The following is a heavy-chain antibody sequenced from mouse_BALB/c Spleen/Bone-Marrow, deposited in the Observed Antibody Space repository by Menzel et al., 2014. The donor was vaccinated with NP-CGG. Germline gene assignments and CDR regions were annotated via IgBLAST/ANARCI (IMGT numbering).Heavy chain of an antibody. D-gene: IGHD2-4*01. CDR2: ISSGGSYT. J-gene: IGHJ3*01. V-gene: IGHV5-6-4*01. CDR3: TRIYYDYAWFAY. CDR1: GFTFSSYT. Sequence: DVKLVESGGGLVKPGGSLKLSRAASGFTFSSYTTSWVRQTPEKRLEWVATISSGGSYTYYPDSVKGRFTISRDNAKNTLYLQMSSLKSEDTAMYYCTRIYYDYAWFAYWGQGTLVTVSA.